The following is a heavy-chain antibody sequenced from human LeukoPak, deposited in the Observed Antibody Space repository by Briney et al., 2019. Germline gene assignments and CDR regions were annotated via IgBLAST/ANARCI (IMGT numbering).Heavy chain of an antibody. CDR3: ARDHNYAFDN. CDR1: GFPFIEYC. J-gene: IGHJ4*02. V-gene: IGHV3-11*06. D-gene: IGHD5-18*01. CDR2: IGISSGNT. Sequence: GGSLRLSCTASGFPFIEYCMNWVRQAPGKGLEWISYIGISSGNTKYADSVKGRFTISADNAKNSLYLQMNSLRVEDTAVYYCARDHNYAFDNWGQGTLVSVSS.